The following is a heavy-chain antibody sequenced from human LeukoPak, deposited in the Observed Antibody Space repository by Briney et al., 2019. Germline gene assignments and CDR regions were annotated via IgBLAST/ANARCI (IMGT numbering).Heavy chain of an antibody. CDR1: GGSISSFY. CDR3: ARGTYSSSWYSDGMDV. V-gene: IGHV4-4*07. CDR2: IYTSGST. J-gene: IGHJ6*02. Sequence: PSENLSLTCSVSGGSISSFYWSWIRQPAGKGLEWIGRIYTSGSTNYNPSLKSRVTMSVDTSKNQFSLKLSSVTAADTAVYYWARGTYSSSWYSDGMDVWGQGTTVTVSS. D-gene: IGHD6-13*01.